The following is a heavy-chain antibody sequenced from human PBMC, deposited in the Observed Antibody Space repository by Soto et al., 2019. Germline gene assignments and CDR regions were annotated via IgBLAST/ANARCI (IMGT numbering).Heavy chain of an antibody. D-gene: IGHD1-1*01. J-gene: IGHJ6*02. V-gene: IGHV3-30-3*01. CDR2: TSHDGTNK. CDR1: GFTFNSYA. Sequence: GGSLRLSCAASGFTFNSYAIHWVRQAPGKGLEWVAVTSHDGTNKYYVDSVKGRFTLSRDNSKNMVYLQMNSLRAEDTAVYYCARDLTSLERLSYYYYGMDVWGQGTTVTVSS. CDR3: ARDLTSLERLSYYYYGMDV.